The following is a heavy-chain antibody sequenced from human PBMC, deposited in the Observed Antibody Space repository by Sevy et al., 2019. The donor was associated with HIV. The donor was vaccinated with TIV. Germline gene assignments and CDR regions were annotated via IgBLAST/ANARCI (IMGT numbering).Heavy chain of an antibody. Sequence: SETLSLTCTVSGGSISSYYWSWIRQPPGKGLEWIGYIYYRGSTNYTPSLKSRVTISVDTSKNQFSLKLSSVTAADTAVYYCARDRGITFGGVIVMTDAFDIWGQGTMVTVSS. J-gene: IGHJ3*02. CDR2: IYYRGST. V-gene: IGHV4-59*01. D-gene: IGHD3-16*02. CDR1: GGSISSYY. CDR3: ARDRGITFGGVIVMTDAFDI.